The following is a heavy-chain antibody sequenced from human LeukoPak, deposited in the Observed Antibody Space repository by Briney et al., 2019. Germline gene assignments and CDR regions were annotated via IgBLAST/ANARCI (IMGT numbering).Heavy chain of an antibody. V-gene: IGHV4-38-2*02. CDR3: ARDSPLDDAFDI. CDR1: GYSISSGYY. Sequence: PSHTLSPTCTVSGYSISSGYYGAASRQPPGRGLEWIASIDDRGSTPHTPSLASLKSRVTISVATSKNQFSLKLSSVTAADTAVYYCARDSPLDDAFDIWGQGTMVTVSS. CDR2: IDDRGST. J-gene: IGHJ3*02.